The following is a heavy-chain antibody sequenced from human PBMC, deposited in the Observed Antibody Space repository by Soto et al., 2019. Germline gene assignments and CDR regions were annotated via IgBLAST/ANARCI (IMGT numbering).Heavy chain of an antibody. CDR2: MSFDGNHQ. J-gene: IGHJ6*02. CDR3: ASCERFPRVGVDYYALDV. V-gene: IGHV3-30*03. CDR1: GFTINRND. Sequence: QVHLVESGGGVVQPGGSLRLSCAASGFTINRNDMYWVRQAPGKGLEWVAVMSFDGNHQHYADSVKGRFTISRDNSKNTLSLEMTSLIRDDTAVYYCASCERFPRVGVDYYALDVWGQGTTVIVAS. D-gene: IGHD3-3*01.